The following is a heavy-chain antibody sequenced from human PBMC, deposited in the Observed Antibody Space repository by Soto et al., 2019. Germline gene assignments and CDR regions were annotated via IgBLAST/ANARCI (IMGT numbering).Heavy chain of an antibody. D-gene: IGHD3-22*01. Sequence: QLQLQESGPGLVKPSETLSLTCTVSGGSISSSSYYWGWIRQPPGKGLEWIGSIYYSGSTYYKPSLKSRVTISVDTSKNHFSLKLSSVTAADTAVYYCARRIAILVNAFDIWGQGTMVTVSS. CDR2: IYYSGST. CDR1: GGSISSSSYY. V-gene: IGHV4-39*02. J-gene: IGHJ3*02. CDR3: ARRIAILVNAFDI.